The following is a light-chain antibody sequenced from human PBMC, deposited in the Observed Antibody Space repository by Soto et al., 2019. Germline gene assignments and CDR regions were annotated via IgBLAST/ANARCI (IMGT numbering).Light chain of an antibody. CDR1: SSDVGGYNF. CDR2: DVS. J-gene: IGLJ1*01. Sequence: QSALTQPRSVSGSPGQSVTVSRTGTSSDVGGYNFVSWYQQHPGKAPKLMIYDVSKRPSGVSDRFSGSKSGNTASLTISGLQAEDEAVYFCCSYAGTYVYVFGTGTKVTVL. V-gene: IGLV2-11*01. CDR3: CSYAGTYVYV.